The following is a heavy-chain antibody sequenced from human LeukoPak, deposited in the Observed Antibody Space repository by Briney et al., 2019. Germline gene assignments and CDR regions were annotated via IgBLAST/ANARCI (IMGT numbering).Heavy chain of an antibody. CDR1: GYSFTSYW. CDR3: ARRYRNSGWYFDY. CDR2: IYPGDSDT. Sequence: GESLKISCKGSGYSFTSYWIGWVRQMPGEGLEWMGIIYPGDSDTRYSPSFQGQVTISADKSISTAYLQWSSLKASDTAMYYCARRYRNSGWYFDYWGQGTLVTVSS. V-gene: IGHV5-51*01. J-gene: IGHJ4*02. D-gene: IGHD6-19*01.